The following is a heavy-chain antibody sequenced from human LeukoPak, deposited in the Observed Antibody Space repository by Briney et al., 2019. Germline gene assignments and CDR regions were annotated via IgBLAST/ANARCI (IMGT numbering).Heavy chain of an antibody. V-gene: IGHV3-33*01. Sequence: QTGGSLRLSCAASGFTFSSYGMHWVRQAPGKGLEWVAVIWYDGSNKYYADSVKGRFTISRDNSKNTLYLQMNSLRAEDTAVYYCARDREGYCSGGSCYTLNWFDPWGQGTLVTVSS. J-gene: IGHJ5*02. CDR2: IWYDGSNK. CDR1: GFTFSSYG. D-gene: IGHD2-15*01. CDR3: ARDREGYCSGGSCYTLNWFDP.